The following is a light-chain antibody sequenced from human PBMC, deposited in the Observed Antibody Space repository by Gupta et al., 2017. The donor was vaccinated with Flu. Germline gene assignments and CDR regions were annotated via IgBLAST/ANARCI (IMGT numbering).Light chain of an antibody. Sequence: DIVMTQSPDSLAVSLGERATINCKSSQSVLYSSNNKNYLAWYQQKPGQPPKLLIYWASTRESGVPDRFSGSGSGTDFTLTISSLQAEDVAVYYCQQDDSTLWMFGQGTKVEIK. CDR1: QSVLYSSNNKNY. CDR2: WAS. J-gene: IGKJ1*01. V-gene: IGKV4-1*01. CDR3: QQDDSTLWM.